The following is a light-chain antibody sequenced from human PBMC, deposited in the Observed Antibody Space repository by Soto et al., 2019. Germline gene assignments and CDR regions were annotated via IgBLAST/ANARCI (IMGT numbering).Light chain of an antibody. Sequence: DIQMTQSPSSLSASVGDRVTITCRASQSISSYLNWYQQKPGKATKVLIYTASSLQRGVPSRFSGSGSGTDFTLTISSLQPEDFATYYCQQSYDSPRLTFGGGTKVETK. CDR2: TAS. CDR3: QQSYDSPRLT. CDR1: QSISSY. J-gene: IGKJ4*01. V-gene: IGKV1-39*01.